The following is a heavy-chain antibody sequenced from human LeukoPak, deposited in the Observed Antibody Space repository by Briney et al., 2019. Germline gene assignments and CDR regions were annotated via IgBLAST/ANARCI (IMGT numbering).Heavy chain of an antibody. CDR2: ISSSSDNI. J-gene: IGHJ4*02. CDR1: GFTFSSYA. Sequence: GGSLRLSCVASGFTFSSYAMNWVRQAPGTGLEWVSSISSSSDNIYYADSLKGRFAVSRDNAKNSLYLQMSSLRAEDTAVYFCSVYSSGYYFGDWGQGTLVTVSS. V-gene: IGHV3-21*01. D-gene: IGHD6-25*01. CDR3: SVYSSGYYFGD.